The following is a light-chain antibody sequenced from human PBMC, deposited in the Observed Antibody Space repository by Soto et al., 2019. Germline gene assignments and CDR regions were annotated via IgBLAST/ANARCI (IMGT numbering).Light chain of an antibody. CDR3: QAWDSSTVV. CDR2: QDT. J-gene: IGLJ2*01. V-gene: IGLV3-1*01. Sequence: SYELTQPPSVPVSPGQTASITGSGDKLGDKYACWYQQKPGQSPVLVIYQDTKRPSGIPERFSGSNSGNTATLTISGTQAMDEADYYCQAWDSSTVVFGGGTKVTVL. CDR1: KLGDKY.